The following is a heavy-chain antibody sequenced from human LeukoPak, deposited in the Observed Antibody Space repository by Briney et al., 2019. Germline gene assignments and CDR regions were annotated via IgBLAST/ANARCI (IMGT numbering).Heavy chain of an antibody. CDR2: IKQDGSEK. D-gene: IGHD3-10*01. J-gene: IGHJ4*02. CDR1: GFTFSSYW. CDR3: ARDSGAAIVDY. Sequence: GGSLRLSCAASGFTFSSYWMSWVRQAPGKGPEWVANIKQDGSEKYYVDSVKGRFTISRDNAKNSLYLQMNSLRAEDTAVYYCARDSGAAIVDYWGQGTLVTVSS. V-gene: IGHV3-7*03.